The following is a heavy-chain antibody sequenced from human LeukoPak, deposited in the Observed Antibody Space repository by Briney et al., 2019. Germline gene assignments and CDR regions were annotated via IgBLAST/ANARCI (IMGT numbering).Heavy chain of an antibody. CDR3: ARGAYSSGPFDY. V-gene: IGHV3-30-3*01. CDR1: GFTFSSYA. CDR2: ISYDGSNK. J-gene: IGHJ4*02. Sequence: GGSLRLSCAASGFTFSSYAMHWVRQAPGKGLEWAAVISYDGSNKYYADSVKGRFTISRDNSKNTLYLQVNSLRAEDTAVYYCARGAYSSGPFDYWGQGTLVTVSS. D-gene: IGHD6-19*01.